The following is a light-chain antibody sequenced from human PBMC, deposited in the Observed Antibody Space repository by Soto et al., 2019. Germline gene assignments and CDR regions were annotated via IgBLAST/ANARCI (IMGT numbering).Light chain of an antibody. J-gene: IGKJ1*01. CDR3: QQYNSYWKT. Sequence: EIQMTQTPSTLSASVGDRVTITCRASQSISSWLAWYQQKPGKAPKLLIYDASSLESGVPSRFSGSGSGTEFTLTISSLQPDDFATYYCQQYNSYWKTFGQGTKVDIK. CDR1: QSISSW. CDR2: DAS. V-gene: IGKV1-5*01.